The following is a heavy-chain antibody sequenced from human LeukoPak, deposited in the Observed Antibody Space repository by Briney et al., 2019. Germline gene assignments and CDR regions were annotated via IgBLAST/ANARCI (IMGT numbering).Heavy chain of an antibody. V-gene: IGHV3-43*02. D-gene: IGHD3-3*01. CDR2: INGDGGST. CDR3: AKDYDFWSGENWFDP. CDR1: GFTFDDYA. J-gene: IGHJ5*02. Sequence: PGGSLRLSCAVSGFTFDDYAMHWVRQAPGKGLEWVSLINGDGGSTYFADSVKGRFTISRDNSKNSLYLQMNSLRTEDTALYYCAKDYDFWSGENWFDPWGQGTLVTVSS.